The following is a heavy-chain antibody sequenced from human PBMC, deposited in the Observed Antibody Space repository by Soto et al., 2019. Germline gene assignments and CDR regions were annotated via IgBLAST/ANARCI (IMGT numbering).Heavy chain of an antibody. CDR3: VRGGIAGHWFDP. V-gene: IGHV4-31*03. D-gene: IGHD2-15*01. J-gene: IGHJ5*02. Sequence: QVQLQESGPGLVKPTQTLSLTCSVSRAFINSGGFYYSWIRQPPGKGLEWLGYIFHSGSTLYNPSLRGRLTLSADTSRNQLSLYLTSVTAADTAVYYCVRGGIAGHWFDPWGQGILVTVSS. CDR1: RAFINSGGFY. CDR2: IFHSGST.